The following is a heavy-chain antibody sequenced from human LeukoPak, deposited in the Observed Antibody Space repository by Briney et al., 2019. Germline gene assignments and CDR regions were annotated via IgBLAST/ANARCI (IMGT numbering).Heavy chain of an antibody. J-gene: IGHJ4*02. CDR3: AREIHSGYNPGRYPFDY. V-gene: IGHV1-69*13. D-gene: IGHD5-12*01. CDR1: GYTFTSYY. CDR2: ITPIFGTA. Sequence: ASVKVSCKASGYTFTSYYMHWVRQAPGQGLEWMGGITPIFGTANYAQKFQGRVTITADESTSTAYMELSSLRSEDTAVYYCAREIHSGYNPGRYPFDYWGQGTLVTVSS.